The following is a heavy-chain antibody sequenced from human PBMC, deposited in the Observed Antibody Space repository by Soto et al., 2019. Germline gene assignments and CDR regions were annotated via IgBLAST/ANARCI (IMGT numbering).Heavy chain of an antibody. D-gene: IGHD3-10*01. Sequence: SGPTLVNPTQTLTLTCSFSGFSLRTSGTRVSWIRQPPGKALEWLARIDWDDDKFYSTSLKTRLTISKDTSKNQVVLTIPNTEPQDTATPDAWRMQPGGGDFDYWGHGTLVTVSS. CDR2: IDWDDDK. J-gene: IGHJ4*01. V-gene: IGHV2-70*04. CDR1: GFSLRTSGTR. CDR3: WRMQPGGGDFDY.